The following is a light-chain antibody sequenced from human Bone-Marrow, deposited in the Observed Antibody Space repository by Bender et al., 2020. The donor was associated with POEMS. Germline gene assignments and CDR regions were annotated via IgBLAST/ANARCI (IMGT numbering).Light chain of an antibody. CDR3: SSWDDSLSGWV. Sequence: QSALTQPASVSGSPGQSITISCTGTRRDVGAYIYVSWFQQHPGKVPKLIIYDVTYRPLDVSPRFSGSKSGNTASLTISGLQAEDEGDYYCSSWDDSLSGWVFGGGTKLTVL. CDR1: RRDVGAYIY. V-gene: IGLV2-14*03. J-gene: IGLJ3*02. CDR2: DVT.